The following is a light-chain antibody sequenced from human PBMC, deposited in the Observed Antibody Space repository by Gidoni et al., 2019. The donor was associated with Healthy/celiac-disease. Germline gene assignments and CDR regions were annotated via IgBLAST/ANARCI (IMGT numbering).Light chain of an antibody. Sequence: DIVMTQSPLSLPVTPGETASISCRSSQSLLHSNGYNYLDWYLQKPGQSPQLLIYLGSNRASGVPYRFSGSGSGTDFTLKISRVEAEDFGVYYCMQALQTPLTFGGGTKVEIK. CDR3: MQALQTPLT. J-gene: IGKJ4*01. CDR2: LGS. CDR1: QSLLHSNGYNY. V-gene: IGKV2-28*01.